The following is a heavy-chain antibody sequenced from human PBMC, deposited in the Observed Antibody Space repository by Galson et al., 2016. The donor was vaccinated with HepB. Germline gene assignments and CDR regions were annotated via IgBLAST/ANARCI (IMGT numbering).Heavy chain of an antibody. Sequence: SLRLSCAAPGFPFTRHDMTWVRQAPGKGLEWVSSLSASGERPYCADPVKGRFSISRDNSKSTLYLHMHGLRADDTAVYYCVRNRFSGSTRILDFEYWGQGTLVTVSS. CDR3: VRNRFSGSTRILDFEY. D-gene: IGHD1-26*01. J-gene: IGHJ4*02. V-gene: IGHV3-23*01. CDR2: LSASGERP. CDR1: GFPFTRHD.